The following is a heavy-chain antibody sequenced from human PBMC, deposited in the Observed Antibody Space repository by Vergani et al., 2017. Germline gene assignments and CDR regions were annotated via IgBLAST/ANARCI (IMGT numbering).Heavy chain of an antibody. CDR1: GFTFSSYA. J-gene: IGHJ3*01. CDR3: AKDPRPYYYYGSEQGYAFDV. V-gene: IGHV3-21*04. D-gene: IGHD3-10*01. Sequence: EVQLLESGGGLVQPGGSLRLSCAASGFTFSSYAMSWVRQAPGKGLEWVSSISSSSSYIYYADSVKGRFTISRDNAKNSLYLQMNSLRAEDTAVYYCAKDPRPYYYYGSEQGYAFDVWGQGTMVTVSS. CDR2: ISSSSSYI.